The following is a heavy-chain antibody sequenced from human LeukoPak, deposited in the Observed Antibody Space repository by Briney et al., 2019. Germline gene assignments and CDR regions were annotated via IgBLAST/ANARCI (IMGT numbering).Heavy chain of an antibody. CDR3: AREDCGGDCPTFDI. CDR1: GDSISSYY. Sequence: SETLSLTCTVSGDSISSYYWSWIRQPPGKGLEWIGYIYYSGSTIYNPSLNSRVTISVDTSKNQFSLKLTSVTAADTAVYYCAREDCGGDCPTFDIWGQGTMVTISS. J-gene: IGHJ3*02. V-gene: IGHV4-59*01. D-gene: IGHD2-21*02. CDR2: IYYSGST.